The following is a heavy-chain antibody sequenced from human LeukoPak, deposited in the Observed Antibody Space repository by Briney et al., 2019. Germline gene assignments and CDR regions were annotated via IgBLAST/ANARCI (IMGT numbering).Heavy chain of an antibody. D-gene: IGHD1-26*01. Sequence: GGTLRLSCAASGFTFSSYGMSWVRQAPGKGLEWVSAISGSGGSTYYADSVKGRFTISRDNSKNTLYLQMNSLRAEDTAVYYCAKDGDRIVGATPSYFDYWGQGTLVTVSS. CDR2: ISGSGGST. CDR1: GFTFSSYG. V-gene: IGHV3-23*01. CDR3: AKDGDRIVGATPSYFDY. J-gene: IGHJ4*02.